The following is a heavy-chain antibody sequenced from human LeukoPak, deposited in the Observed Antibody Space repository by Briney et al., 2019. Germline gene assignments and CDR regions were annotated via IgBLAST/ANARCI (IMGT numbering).Heavy chain of an antibody. Sequence: ASVKVSCKASGYTFTSYYMHWVRQAPGQGLEWMGVINPSGGSTSYAQKFQGRVTMTRDTSTSTVYMELSSLRSEDTAVYYCARAGSDYCGGDCPKFDYWGQGTPVTVSS. CDR1: GYTFTSYY. D-gene: IGHD2-21*02. CDR2: INPSGGST. V-gene: IGHV1-46*01. CDR3: ARAGSDYCGGDCPKFDY. J-gene: IGHJ4*02.